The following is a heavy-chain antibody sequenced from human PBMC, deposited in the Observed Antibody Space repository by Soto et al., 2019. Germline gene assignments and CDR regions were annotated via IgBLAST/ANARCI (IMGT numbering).Heavy chain of an antibody. CDR2: INSDGSST. CDR3: ARGERRRDYYDSRAYYYGMDV. Sequence: EVQLVASGGGLVQPGGSLRLSCAASGFTFSSYWMHWVRQAPGKGLVWVSRINSDGSSTSYADSVKGRFTISRDNAKNTLYLQMNSLRAEDTAVYYCARGERRRDYYDSRAYYYGMDVWGQGTTVTVSS. CDR1: GFTFSSYW. J-gene: IGHJ6*02. V-gene: IGHV3-74*01. D-gene: IGHD3-22*01.